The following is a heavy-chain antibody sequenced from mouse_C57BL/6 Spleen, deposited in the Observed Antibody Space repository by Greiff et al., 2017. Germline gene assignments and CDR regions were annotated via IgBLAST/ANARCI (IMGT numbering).Heavy chain of an antibody. Sequence: DVQPQESGPGLVKPSQSLSLTCSVTGYSITSGYYWNWIRQFPGNKLEWMGYISYDGSNNYNPSLKNRISITRDTSKNQFFLKLNSVTTEDTATYYCASSAYYSNYWYFDVWGTGTTVTVSS. CDR1: GYSITSGYY. V-gene: IGHV3-6*01. J-gene: IGHJ1*03. D-gene: IGHD2-5*01. CDR2: ISYDGSN. CDR3: ASSAYYSNYWYFDV.